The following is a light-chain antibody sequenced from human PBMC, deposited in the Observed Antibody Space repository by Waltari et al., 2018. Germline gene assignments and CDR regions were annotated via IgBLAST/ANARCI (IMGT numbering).Light chain of an antibody. CDR2: TDD. J-gene: IGLJ2*01. CDR1: NIGHKN. CDR3: QVWDSITAV. V-gene: IGLV3-9*01. Sequence: SYELTQPLSVSVALGQTARITCGGNNIGHKNVHWYKQKPGKSPVLVIYTDDNRPSGIPERFSGSNSGNTATLTISGVQAGDEADYHCQVWDSITAVFGGGTKLTVL.